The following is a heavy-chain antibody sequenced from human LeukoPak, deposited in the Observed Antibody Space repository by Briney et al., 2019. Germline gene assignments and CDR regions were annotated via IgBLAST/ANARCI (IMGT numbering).Heavy chain of an antibody. CDR1: GFTFSNYW. J-gene: IGHJ4*02. CDR2: INQDGSEK. D-gene: IGHD4-11*01. V-gene: IGHV3-7*03. CDR3: ARTWMYSNYF. Sequence: GGSLRLSCAASGFTFSNYWMSWVRQAPGKGLEWVANINQDGSEKYYVDSVRGRFTISRDNAENSLYLQMNSLRTEDTAVYYCARTWMYSNYFRGQGTLVTVSS.